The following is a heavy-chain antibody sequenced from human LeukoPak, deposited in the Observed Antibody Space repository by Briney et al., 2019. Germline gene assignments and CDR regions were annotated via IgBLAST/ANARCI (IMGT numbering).Heavy chain of an antibody. CDR2: VHNSGTT. J-gene: IGHJ4*02. CDR3: GRGYRPPSSGFDC. Sequence: SETLSLTCTVSGGSISSYYWSWIRQPPGKGLEWIGFVHNSGTTNYNLSLKSRVTISLDTSKTQFSLKLSSVTAADTAVYYCGRGYRPPSSGFDCWGQGTLVTVSS. D-gene: IGHD6-19*01. V-gene: IGHV4-59*01. CDR1: GGSISSYY.